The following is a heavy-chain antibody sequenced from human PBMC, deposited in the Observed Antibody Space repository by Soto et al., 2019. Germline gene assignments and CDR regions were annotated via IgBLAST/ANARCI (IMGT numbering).Heavy chain of an antibody. CDR1: GGSITNYY. CDR2: MYHSGST. V-gene: IGHV4-59*04. CDR3: ARVLGRTEYYGSGSYPTLFDY. Sequence: PSETLSLTCTVSGGSITNYYWNWIRQTPGKGLEWIGYMYHSGSTYYNPSLKSRVTISIDRSKNQFSLRLSSLTAADTAVYYCARVLGRTEYYGSGSYPTLFDYWGQGTLVTVSS. D-gene: IGHD3-10*01. J-gene: IGHJ4*02.